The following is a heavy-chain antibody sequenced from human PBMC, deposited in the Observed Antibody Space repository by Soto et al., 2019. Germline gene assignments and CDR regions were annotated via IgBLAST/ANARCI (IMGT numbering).Heavy chain of an antibody. D-gene: IGHD4-17*01. J-gene: IGHJ5*02. CDR2: VSYDGNTK. CDR1: GFSFNDHA. V-gene: IGHV3-30-3*01. CDR3: ARDRPYGDPNWFDP. Sequence: GGSLRLSCAASGFSFNDHAMHWVRQAPGKGLEWVAVVSYDGNTKQYADSVKGRFTISRDASNNTLYLQMNSLTTEDTAVYYCARDRPYGDPNWFDPWGQGTLVTVSS.